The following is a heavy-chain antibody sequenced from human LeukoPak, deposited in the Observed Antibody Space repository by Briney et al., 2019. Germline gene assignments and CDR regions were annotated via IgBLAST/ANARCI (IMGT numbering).Heavy chain of an antibody. CDR3: ARKRDGSGTYFNNYFYYYYMDV. CDR2: VWATGTKK. D-gene: IGHD3-10*01. V-gene: IGHV3-33*01. Sequence: GRSLRLSCVASGFMFSNYGMHWVRQAPGKGLEWVAVVWATGTKKDYADSVKGRFTISRDNTKNTLYLQMNSLGAEDTAVYYCARKRDGSGTYFNNYFYYYYMDVWGKGTTVTVTS. CDR1: GFMFSNYG. J-gene: IGHJ6*03.